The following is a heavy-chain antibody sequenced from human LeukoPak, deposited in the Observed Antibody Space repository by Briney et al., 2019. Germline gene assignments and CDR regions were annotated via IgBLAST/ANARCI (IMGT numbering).Heavy chain of an antibody. CDR2: ISYDGSNK. D-gene: IGHD4-23*01. Sequence: GGSLRLSCAASGFTFSSYAMHWVRQAPGKGLEWVAVISYDGSNKYYADSVKGRFTISRDNSKNTLYLQMNSLRAEDTAVYYCAKLHYGGNLQSDYWGQGTLVTVSS. V-gene: IGHV3-30-3*02. J-gene: IGHJ4*02. CDR3: AKLHYGGNLQSDY. CDR1: GFTFSSYA.